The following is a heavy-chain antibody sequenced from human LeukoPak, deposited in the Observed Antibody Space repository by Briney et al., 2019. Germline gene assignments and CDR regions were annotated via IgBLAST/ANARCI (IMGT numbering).Heavy chain of an antibody. CDR2: IYYSGST. D-gene: IGHD2/OR15-2a*01. Sequence: SETLSLTCTVSGGSISNYYWSWIRQPPGKGLEWIGYIYYSGSTNYNPSLKSRVTISVDTSKNQFSLKVSSVTAADTAVYYCARRGLLGNYYYGMDVWGQGTTVTVSS. J-gene: IGHJ6*02. CDR3: ARRGLLGNYYYGMDV. CDR1: GGSISNYY. V-gene: IGHV4-59*08.